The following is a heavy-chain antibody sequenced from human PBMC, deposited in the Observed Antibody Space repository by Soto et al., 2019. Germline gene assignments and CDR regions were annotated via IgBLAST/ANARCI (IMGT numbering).Heavy chain of an antibody. V-gene: IGHV1-18*01. CDR2: ISAYNGNT. D-gene: IGHD6-19*01. Sequence: ASVKVSCKASGYTFTSYGISWVRQAPGQGLEWMGWISAYNGNTNYAQKLQGRVTMTTDTSTSTAYMELRSLRSDDTAVYYCARDGRVAVAVGLFDYWGQGTLVTVSS. CDR1: GYTFTSYG. J-gene: IGHJ4*02. CDR3: ARDGRVAVAVGLFDY.